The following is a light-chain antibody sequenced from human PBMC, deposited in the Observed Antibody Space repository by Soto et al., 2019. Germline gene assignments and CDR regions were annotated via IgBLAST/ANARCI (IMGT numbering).Light chain of an antibody. CDR2: DAS. J-gene: IGKJ1*01. Sequence: DIQMTQSPSSLSASVGDRVTITCQASQDISNYLNWYQQKPGKGPKLLIYDASNLETGGPSRFSGSGSGTDFTFTISSLQPDDFATYYCQQYNSYSFGQGTKVDIK. V-gene: IGKV1-33*01. CDR3: QQYNSYS. CDR1: QDISNY.